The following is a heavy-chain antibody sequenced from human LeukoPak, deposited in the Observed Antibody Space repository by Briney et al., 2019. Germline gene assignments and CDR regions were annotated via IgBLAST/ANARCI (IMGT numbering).Heavy chain of an antibody. CDR2: TYXRSKWYN. CDR1: GXXXXXXXAA. Sequence: SQTLSLTCAISGXXXXXXXAAXNXXXXXTXXGXEXXXRTYXRSKWYNNYAVSMKSRISINPDTSKHQFSLQLKSVTPEDTAVYYCAREQTGDQNFDYWGQGTLVTVSS. J-gene: IGHJ4*02. CDR3: AREQTGDQNFDY. V-gene: IGHV6-1*01. D-gene: IGHD7-27*01.